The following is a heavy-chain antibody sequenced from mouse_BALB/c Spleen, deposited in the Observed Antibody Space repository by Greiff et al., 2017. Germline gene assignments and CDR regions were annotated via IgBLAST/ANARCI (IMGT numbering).Heavy chain of an antibody. V-gene: IGHV3-2*02. D-gene: IGHD2-2*01. CDR3: ARQGYPSMDY. J-gene: IGHJ4*01. CDR1: GYSITSDYA. CDR2: ISYSGST. Sequence: EVQLQQSGPGLVKPSQSLSLTCTVTGYSITSDYAWNWIRQFPGNKLEWMGYISYSGSTSYNPSLKSRISITRDTSKNQFFLQLNSVTTEDTATYYCARQGYPSMDYWGQGTSVTVSS.